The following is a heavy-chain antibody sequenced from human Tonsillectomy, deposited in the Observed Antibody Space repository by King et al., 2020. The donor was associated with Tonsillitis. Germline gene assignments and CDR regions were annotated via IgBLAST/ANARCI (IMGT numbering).Heavy chain of an antibody. CDR1: GFTFDDYA. CDR2: ISWNSGSI. Sequence: VQLVESGGGLVQPGRSLRLSCAASGFTFDDYAMHWVRQAPGKGLEWVSGISWNSGSIGYADSVKGRFTISRDNAKNSLYLQMNSLRAEDTALYYCAKDMWGSSTSSVDYWGQGTLVTVSS. J-gene: IGHJ4*02. D-gene: IGHD2-2*01. CDR3: AKDMWGSSTSSVDY. V-gene: IGHV3-9*01.